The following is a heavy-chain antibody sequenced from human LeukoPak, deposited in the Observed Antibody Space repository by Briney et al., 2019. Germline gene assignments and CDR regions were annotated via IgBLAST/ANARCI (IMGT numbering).Heavy chain of an antibody. J-gene: IGHJ4*02. CDR3: AKDISPSCYDSSGYTFDY. CDR2: ISWNSGSI. D-gene: IGHD3-22*01. Sequence: GRSRRLSCAASGFTFDDYAMHWVRQAPGKGLEWVSGISWNSGSIGYADSVKGRFTISRDNAKNSLYLQMNSLRAEDMALYYCAKDISPSCYDSSGYTFDYWGQGTLVTVSS. CDR1: GFTFDDYA. V-gene: IGHV3-9*03.